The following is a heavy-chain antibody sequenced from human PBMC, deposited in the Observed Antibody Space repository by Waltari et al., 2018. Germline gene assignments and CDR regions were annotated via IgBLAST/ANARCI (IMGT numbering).Heavy chain of an antibody. D-gene: IGHD6-13*01. CDR2: IYYSGST. V-gene: IGHV4-59*01. Sequence: QVQLQESGPGLVKPSETLSLTCTVSGGSISSYYWSWIRQPPGKGLEWIGYIYYSGSTNYNPSLKSRVTISVDTSKNQFSLKLSSVTAADTAWYYCARVAAGTYYYYYYMDVWGKGTTVTISS. CDR3: ARVAAGTYYYYYYMDV. J-gene: IGHJ6*03. CDR1: GGSISSYY.